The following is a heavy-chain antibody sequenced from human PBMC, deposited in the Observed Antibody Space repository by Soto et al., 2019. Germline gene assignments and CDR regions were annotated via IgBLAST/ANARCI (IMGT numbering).Heavy chain of an antibody. J-gene: IGHJ6*02. CDR1: GYTTSSYY. CDR2: IYYSGST. CDR3: ARDDWNDFGYYYGMDV. Sequence: SATLSLTCTVPGYTTSSYYWSWIRQPPGKGLEWIGYIYYSGSTNYNPSLKSRVTISVDTSKNQFSLKLSSVTAADTAVYYCARDDWNDFGYYYGMDVWGQGTTVTVSS. D-gene: IGHD1-1*01. V-gene: IGHV4-59*01.